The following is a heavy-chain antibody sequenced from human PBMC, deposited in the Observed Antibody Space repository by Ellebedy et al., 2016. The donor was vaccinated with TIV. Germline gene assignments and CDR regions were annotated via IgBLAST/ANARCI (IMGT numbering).Heavy chain of an antibody. CDR1: GFTFHDYS. CDR3: ARDHRWGFDY. D-gene: IGHD7-27*01. CDR2: VRGGGSPI. J-gene: IGHJ4*02. Sequence: GESLKISXAASGFTFHDYSMNWVRQAPGKGLEWIAYVRGGGSPIYYADAVQGRFTISRDNVKNSLYLQMDSLTAEDTAVYYCARDHRWGFDYWGQGTLVIVSS. V-gene: IGHV3-48*01.